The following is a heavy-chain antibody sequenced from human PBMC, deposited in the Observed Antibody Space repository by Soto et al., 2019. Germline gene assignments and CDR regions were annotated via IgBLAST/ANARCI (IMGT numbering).Heavy chain of an antibody. CDR2: IYYSGST. V-gene: IGHV4-59*01. D-gene: IGHD6-19*01. CDR3: ARGATGYSSGWYTPGRWFDP. J-gene: IGHJ5*02. Sequence: PSETLSLTCTVSGGSISSYYWSWIRQPPGKGLEWIGYIYYSGSTNYNPSLKSRVTISVDTSKNQFSLKLSSVTAADTAVYYCARGATGYSSGWYTPGRWFDPWGQGTLVTVSS. CDR1: GGSISSYY.